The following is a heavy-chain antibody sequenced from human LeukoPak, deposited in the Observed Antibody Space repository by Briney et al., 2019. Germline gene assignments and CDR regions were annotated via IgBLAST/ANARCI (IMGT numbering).Heavy chain of an antibody. J-gene: IGHJ4*02. CDR1: GGSFSGYY. CDR2: INHSGST. Sequence: SETLSLTCAVYGGSFSGYYWSWIRQPPGKGLEWIGEINHSGSTNHNPSLKSRVTISVDTSKNQFSLKLSSVTAADTAVYYCARGEGSGSYYKYYFDYWGQGTLVTVSS. CDR3: ARGEGSGSYYKYYFDY. V-gene: IGHV4-34*01. D-gene: IGHD3-10*01.